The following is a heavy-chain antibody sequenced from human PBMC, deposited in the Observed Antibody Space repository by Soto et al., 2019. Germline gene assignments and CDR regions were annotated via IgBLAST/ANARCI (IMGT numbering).Heavy chain of an antibody. V-gene: IGHV1-69*06. CDR3: ARPNRIADRPGPPYYYGMDV. CDR2: IIPIFGTA. J-gene: IGHJ6*02. Sequence: SVKVSCKASGGTFSSYAISWVRQAPGQGLEWMGGIIPIFGTANYAQKFQGRVTITADKSTSTAYMELSSLRSEDTAVYYCARPNRIADRPGPPYYYGMDVWGQGTTVTVS. CDR1: GGTFSSYA. D-gene: IGHD6-6*01.